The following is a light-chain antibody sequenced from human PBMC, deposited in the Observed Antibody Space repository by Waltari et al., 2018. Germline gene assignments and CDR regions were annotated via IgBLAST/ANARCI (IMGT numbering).Light chain of an antibody. CDR2: CAS. Sequence: EIVMTQYPAPLSVAPGARATLSCSASQSVSSNLAWYQQKPGQAPRLLIYCASTRSTGIPARFSGSGSGTECTLTISSLQSEDFAVYYCQQYNNWPPKFGQGTKVEIK. CDR3: QQYNNWPPK. V-gene: IGKV3-15*01. J-gene: IGKJ1*01. CDR1: QSVSSN.